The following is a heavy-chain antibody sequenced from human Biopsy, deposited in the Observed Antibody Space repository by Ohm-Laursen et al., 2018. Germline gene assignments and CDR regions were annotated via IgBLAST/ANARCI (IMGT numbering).Heavy chain of an antibody. D-gene: IGHD4-23*01. CDR2: ISHTGYT. J-gene: IGHJ1*01. CDR1: GDSITSYF. Sequence: SETLSLTCTVSGDSITSYFWNWIRQPPGKGLEWIGHISHTGYTSYKSSLKSRVTISLDTSRKHFSLRLTPLAAADTAVYYCARGSNEYGGLYFPHWGQGTLVTVSS. V-gene: IGHV4-59*08. CDR3: ARGSNEYGGLYFPH.